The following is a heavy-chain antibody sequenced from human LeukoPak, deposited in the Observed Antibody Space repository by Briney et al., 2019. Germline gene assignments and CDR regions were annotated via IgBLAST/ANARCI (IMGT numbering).Heavy chain of an antibody. V-gene: IGHV3-23*01. J-gene: IGHJ3*02. Sequence: GGSLRLSCAAPGFTFSSYALSWVRQAPGKGLEWVSAIGGSGSSTYYADSVKGRFTISRDNSKNTLYLQMNSLRAEDTAVYYCAKGYDYYDTGGYYSRPDAFDIWGQGTLVTVSS. CDR1: GFTFSSYA. CDR3: AKGYDYYDTGGYYSRPDAFDI. D-gene: IGHD3-22*01. CDR2: IGGSGSST.